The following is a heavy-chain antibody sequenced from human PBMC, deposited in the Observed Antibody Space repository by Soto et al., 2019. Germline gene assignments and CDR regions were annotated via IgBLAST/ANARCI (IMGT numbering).Heavy chain of an antibody. J-gene: IGHJ4*02. CDR2: IWYDGSNK. V-gene: IGHV3-33*01. CDR1: GFTFSSCD. D-gene: IGHD3-22*01. CDR3: ARGGYYDSSGLLDY. Sequence: AGGSLRLSCAASGFTFSSCDMHWVRQAPGKGLEWVAVIWYDGSNKYYADSVKGRFTISRDNSKNTLYLQMNSLRAEDTAVYYCARGGYYDSSGLLDYWGQGTLVTVSS.